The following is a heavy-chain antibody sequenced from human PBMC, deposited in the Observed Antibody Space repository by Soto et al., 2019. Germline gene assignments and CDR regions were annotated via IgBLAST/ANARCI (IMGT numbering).Heavy chain of an antibody. CDR2: IYHSGST. D-gene: IGHD2-2*01. CDR1: GDSIGSYY. CDR3: ARVPDR. V-gene: IGHV4-30-2*01. J-gene: IGHJ5*02. Sequence: SETLSLTCTVSGDSIGSYYWSWIRQPPGKGLEWIGYIYHSGSTYYNPSLKSRVTISVDRSKNQFSLKLSSVTAADTAVYYCARVPDRWGQGTLVTVSS.